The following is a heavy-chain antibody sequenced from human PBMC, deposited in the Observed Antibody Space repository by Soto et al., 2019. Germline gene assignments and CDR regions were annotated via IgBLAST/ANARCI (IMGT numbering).Heavy chain of an antibody. V-gene: IGHV1-3*01. J-gene: IGHJ6*02. CDR3: ARDRHNWNYASSDYYYGMDV. D-gene: IGHD1-7*01. Sequence: GASVKVSCKASGYTFTSYAMHWVRQAPGQRLEWMGWINAGNGNTKYSQKFQGRVTITRDTSASTAYMELSSLRSEDTAVYYCARDRHNWNYASSDYYYGMDVWGQGTTVTVSS. CDR2: INAGNGNT. CDR1: GYTFTSYA.